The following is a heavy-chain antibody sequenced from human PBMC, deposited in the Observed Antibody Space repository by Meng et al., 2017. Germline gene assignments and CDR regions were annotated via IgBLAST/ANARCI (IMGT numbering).Heavy chain of an antibody. J-gene: IGHJ1*01. Sequence: QIPLKESRPTLGKPTQTLTLTCTFSGFSLSTSGVGVGWIRQPPGKALEWLALIYWNDDKRYSPSLKSRLTITKDTSKNQVVLTMTNMDPVDTATYYCAHIPYSSSWYEYFQHWGQGTLVTVSS. CDR1: GFSLSTSGVG. CDR2: IYWNDDK. CDR3: AHIPYSSSWYEYFQH. D-gene: IGHD6-13*01. V-gene: IGHV2-5*01.